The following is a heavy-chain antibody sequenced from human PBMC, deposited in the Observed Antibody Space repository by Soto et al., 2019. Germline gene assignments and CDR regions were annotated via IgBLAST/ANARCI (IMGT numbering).Heavy chain of an antibody. CDR3: ARDEGVASGN. Sequence: QVQLVQSGAEVKKPGASVKVSCKASGYTFSSYAMHWARQAPGPRLEWMGWISSGNDNTKYSQKFQDRVTITRDTSASTAYMELSSLTFEDTAVYYCARDEGVASGNWGQGTLVTVSS. J-gene: IGHJ4*02. V-gene: IGHV1-3*04. CDR1: GYTFSSYA. D-gene: IGHD6-19*01. CDR2: ISSGNDNT.